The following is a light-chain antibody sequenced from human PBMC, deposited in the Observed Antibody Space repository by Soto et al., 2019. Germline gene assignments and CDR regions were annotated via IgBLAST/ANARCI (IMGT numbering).Light chain of an antibody. CDR3: QQDYNLPIT. CDR1: QSISSSY. V-gene: IGKV3D-7*01. Sequence: EVVLTQSPATLSLSPGEGATLSCRLSQSISSSYLSWYQQRPGQAPRLLIYGASTRATGIPARFSGSGRGSGTDFTLTISSLQPEDFAVYYCQQDYNLPITFGQGTRLEIK. J-gene: IGKJ5*01. CDR2: GAS.